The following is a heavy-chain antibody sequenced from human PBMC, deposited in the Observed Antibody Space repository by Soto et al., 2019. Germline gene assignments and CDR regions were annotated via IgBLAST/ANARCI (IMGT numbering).Heavy chain of an antibody. D-gene: IGHD6-19*01. CDR3: ARHRAVAGPYHFDY. J-gene: IGHJ4*02. CDR1: GDSFTSYW. V-gene: IGHV5-10-1*01. Sequence: SGESLKICCKGSGDSFTSYWSSWVRQMPGKGLEWMGRIDPSDSDTNYSPSFQGHVTIPADKSISTASLQWSSLKASDTAMYYCARHRAVAGPYHFDYWGQGTQVTVSS. CDR2: IDPSDSDT.